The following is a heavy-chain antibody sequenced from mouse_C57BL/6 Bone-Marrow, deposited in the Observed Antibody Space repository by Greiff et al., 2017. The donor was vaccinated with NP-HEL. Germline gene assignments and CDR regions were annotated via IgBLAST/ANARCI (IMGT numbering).Heavy chain of an antibody. J-gene: IGHJ2*01. CDR1: GYTFTSYW. CDR2: IYPGSGST. D-gene: IGHD1-1*02. CDR3: ARWVGGFYFDY. V-gene: IGHV1-55*01. Sequence: QVQLQQPGAELVKPGASVKMSCKASGYTFTSYWITWVKQRPGQGLEWIGDIYPGSGSTNYNEKFKSKATLTVDKSSSPAYMQLSSLTSEDAAVYYCARWVGGFYFDYWGQGTTLTVSS.